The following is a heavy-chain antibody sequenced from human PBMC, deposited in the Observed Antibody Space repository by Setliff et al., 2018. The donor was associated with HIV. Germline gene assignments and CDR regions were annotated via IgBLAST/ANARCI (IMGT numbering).Heavy chain of an antibody. CDR2: INPNSGGT. Sequence: ASVKVSCKASGYTFTNYDINWVRQATGQGLEWMGRINPNSGGTNYAQKFQGRVTMTRDTSISTAYMELSRLRSDDTAVYYCAKDRVDDGVWESDYWGQGTLVTVSS. CDR1: GYTFTNYD. J-gene: IGHJ4*02. CDR3: AKDRVDDGVWESDY. D-gene: IGHD1-26*01. V-gene: IGHV1-2*06.